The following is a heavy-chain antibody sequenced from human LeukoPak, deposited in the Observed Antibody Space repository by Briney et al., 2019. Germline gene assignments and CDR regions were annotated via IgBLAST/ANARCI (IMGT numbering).Heavy chain of an antibody. D-gene: IGHD3-22*01. Sequence: PGGSLRLSCAATGFTVSSYAMSWVRQAPGKGLELVSAISGSGGSTYYADSVKGRFTISRDNSKNTLYLQMNSLRAEDTAVYYCASPVDYDSSGYYYWGQGTLVTVSS. V-gene: IGHV3-23*01. CDR2: ISGSGGST. CDR3: ASPVDYDSSGYYY. CDR1: GFTVSSYA. J-gene: IGHJ4*02.